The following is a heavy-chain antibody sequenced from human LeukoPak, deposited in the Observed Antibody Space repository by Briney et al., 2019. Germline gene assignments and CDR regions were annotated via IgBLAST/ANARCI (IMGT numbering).Heavy chain of an antibody. V-gene: IGHV1-46*01. CDR2: INPSGGST. CDR3: ASPADLDIVVVPAAKYFQH. Sequence: ASVKVSCKASRYTFTSYYMHWVRQAPGQGLEWMGIINPSGGSTSYAQKFQGRVTMTRDTSTSTVYMELSRLRSDDTAVYYCASPADLDIVVVPAAKYFQHWGQGTLVTVSS. CDR1: RYTFTSYY. D-gene: IGHD2-2*01. J-gene: IGHJ1*01.